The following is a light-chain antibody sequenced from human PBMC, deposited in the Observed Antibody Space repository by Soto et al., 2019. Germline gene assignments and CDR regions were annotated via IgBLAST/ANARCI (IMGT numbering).Light chain of an antibody. CDR2: AAS. J-gene: IGKJ5*01. CDR3: QKYNSAPQVT. CDR1: QGISNY. V-gene: IGKV1-27*01. Sequence: DIPMTQSPSSLSASVGDRVTITCRASQGISNYLAWYQQKPGKVPKLLIYAASTLQSGVPSRFSGSGSGTDFTLTISSLQPEDVATYYCQKYNSAPQVTFGQGTRLEIK.